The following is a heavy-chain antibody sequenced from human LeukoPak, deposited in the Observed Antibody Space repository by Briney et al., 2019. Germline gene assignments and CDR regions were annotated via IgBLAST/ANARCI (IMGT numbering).Heavy chain of an antibody. CDR1: GFTFSSYW. Sequence: GGSLRLSCAASGFTFSSYWMSWVRQAPGKGLEWVANIKQDGSEKYYADSVKGRFTISRDNSKNTLYLQMNSLRAEDTAVYYCVRDWGTDYWGQGTLVTVSS. CDR3: VRDWGTDY. D-gene: IGHD3-16*01. J-gene: IGHJ4*02. CDR2: IKQDGSEK. V-gene: IGHV3-7*01.